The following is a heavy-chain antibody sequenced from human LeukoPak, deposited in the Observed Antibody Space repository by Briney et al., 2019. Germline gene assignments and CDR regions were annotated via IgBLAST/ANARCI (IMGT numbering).Heavy chain of an antibody. D-gene: IGHD5-18*01. J-gene: IGHJ4*02. CDR1: GFTFSSYA. V-gene: IGHV3-23*01. CDR3: AKGGSWIQLWLADYFDY. Sequence: GGSLRLSCAASGFTFSSYAMSWVRQAPGKGPEWVSAISGSGGSTYYADSVKGRFTISRDNSKNTLYLQMNSLRAEDTAVYYCAKGGSWIQLWLADYFDYWGQGTLVTVSS. CDR2: ISGSGGST.